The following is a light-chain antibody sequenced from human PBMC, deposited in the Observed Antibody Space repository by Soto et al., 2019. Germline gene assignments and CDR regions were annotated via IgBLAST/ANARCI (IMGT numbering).Light chain of an antibody. Sequence: SYELTQPPSVSVSPGQTARITCFGDALTKQYVYWYQQKPGQAPVMVIYKDSERPSGIPERFSGSSSGTTVTLTISGVQAEDDADYYCQSADATLVVFGGGTKLTVL. J-gene: IGLJ2*01. CDR1: ALTKQY. V-gene: IGLV3-25*03. CDR3: QSADATLVV. CDR2: KDS.